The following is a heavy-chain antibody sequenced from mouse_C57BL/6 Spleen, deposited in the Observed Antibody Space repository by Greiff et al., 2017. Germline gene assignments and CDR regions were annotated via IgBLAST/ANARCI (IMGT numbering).Heavy chain of an antibody. CDR2: IDPSDSET. Sequence: VQLQQSGAELVRPGSSVKLSCKASGYTFTSYWMHWVKQRPIQGLEWIGNIDPSDSETHYNQKFKDKATLTVDKSSSTAYMQLSSLTSEDSAVYYCAKELEGYYFDYWGQGTTLTVSA. CDR3: AKELEGYYFDY. CDR1: GYTFTSYW. J-gene: IGHJ2*01. D-gene: IGHD2-12*01. V-gene: IGHV1-52*01.